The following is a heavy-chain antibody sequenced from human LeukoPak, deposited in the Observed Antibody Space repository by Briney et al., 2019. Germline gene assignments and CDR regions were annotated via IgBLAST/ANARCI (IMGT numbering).Heavy chain of an antibody. CDR3: ARGFSSSWSYFEN. Sequence: SVKVSCKASGGTFSSYAINWVRQAPGQGLEWMGGIIPLLNTSIYAQEFQGRVTIITDESATTADMELNSLRSEDTAVYFCARGFSSSWSYFENWGQGTLVTVSS. D-gene: IGHD6-13*01. V-gene: IGHV1-69*05. J-gene: IGHJ4*02. CDR1: GGTFSSYA. CDR2: IIPLLNTS.